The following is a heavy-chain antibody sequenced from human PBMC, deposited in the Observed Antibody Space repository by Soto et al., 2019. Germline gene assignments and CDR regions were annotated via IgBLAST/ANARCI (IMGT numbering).Heavy chain of an antibody. CDR2: IWYDGSKK. CDR1: GFTFSSYA. V-gene: IGHV3-33*01. D-gene: IGHD1-26*01. J-gene: IGHJ4*02. Sequence: QVQLVESGGGVVQPGRSLRLSCAASGFTFSSYAMHWVRQAPGKGLEWVAVIWYDGSKKYYVDSVKGRFTISRDNSKNTLFLHMNSLRAEDTAMYYCARGLAGLLYWGQGTLVTVSS. CDR3: ARGLAGLLY.